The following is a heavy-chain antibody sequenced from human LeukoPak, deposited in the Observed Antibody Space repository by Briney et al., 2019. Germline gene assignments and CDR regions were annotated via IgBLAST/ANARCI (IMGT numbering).Heavy chain of an antibody. J-gene: IGHJ4*02. D-gene: IGHD3-22*01. CDR1: GFIFSDYY. V-gene: IGHV3-11*01. Sequence: GGSLRLSCAASGFIFSDYYMTWIRRAPGKGLEWISYISNGGNTINYADSVKGRFIFSRDNAKNTLYVQVNSLGTEDTAAYYCAKGSYYDSSGSFYFDYWGQGTLVTVSS. CDR3: AKGSYYDSSGSFYFDY. CDR2: ISNGGNTI.